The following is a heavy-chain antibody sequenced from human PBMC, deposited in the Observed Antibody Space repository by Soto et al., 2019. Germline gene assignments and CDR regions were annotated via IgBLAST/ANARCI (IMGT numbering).Heavy chain of an antibody. CDR1: GFTFSSYA. J-gene: IGHJ4*02. CDR2: ISNSSYT. V-gene: IGHV3-21*01. Sequence: PWGALRLSCAASGFTFSSYAIYWARQAPGKGLEWVSTISNSSYTYYADSVEGRFTISRDNAKNSLYLQMNSLRAEDTAVYYCARDTNDFWSGYPFDYWGQGTLVTVSS. CDR3: ARDTNDFWSGYPFDY. D-gene: IGHD3-3*01.